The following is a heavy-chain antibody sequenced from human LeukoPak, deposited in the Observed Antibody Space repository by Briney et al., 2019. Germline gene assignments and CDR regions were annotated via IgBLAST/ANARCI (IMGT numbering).Heavy chain of an antibody. J-gene: IGHJ3*02. CDR3: ARGGYSSSADAFDI. D-gene: IGHD6-13*01. V-gene: IGHV4-30-4*01. CDR1: GGSISSGDYY. CDR2: IYYSGST. Sequence: PSQTLSLTCTVSGGSISSGDYYWSWIRQPPGKGLEWIGYIYYSGSTNYNPSLKSRVTISVDTSKNQFSLKLSSVTAADTAVYYCARGGYSSSADAFDIWGQGTMVTVSS.